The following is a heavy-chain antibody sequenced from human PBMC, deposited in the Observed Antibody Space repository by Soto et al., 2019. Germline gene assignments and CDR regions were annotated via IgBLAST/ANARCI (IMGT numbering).Heavy chain of an antibody. J-gene: IGHJ6*02. Sequence: EVKLLDSGGGLVQTGGPLRLSCAASGFTFSSYAMGWVRQAPGKGLDWVSVISGSGGITYSADSVKGRFTISRDNSKNILYLQMNSLRAEDTAVYYCAKGIPDTGGYYYYSMDVWGQGTAVTVSS. D-gene: IGHD5-18*01. CDR1: GFTFSSYA. CDR3: AKGIPDTGGYYYYSMDV. CDR2: ISGSGGIT. V-gene: IGHV3-23*01.